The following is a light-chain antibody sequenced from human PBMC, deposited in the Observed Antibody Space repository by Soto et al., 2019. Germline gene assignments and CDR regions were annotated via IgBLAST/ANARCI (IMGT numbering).Light chain of an antibody. CDR1: RSISSW. CDR3: QQYSTYPWT. V-gene: IGKV1-5*01. J-gene: IGKJ1*01. Sequence: DIQMTQSPSTLSASVGYRFTITCRASRSISSWLAWYQQKPGKAPKVLIFDASSLESGVPSRFSGSGSATEFTLTISSLQPDDFATYYCQQYSTYPWTFGQGTKVDIK. CDR2: DAS.